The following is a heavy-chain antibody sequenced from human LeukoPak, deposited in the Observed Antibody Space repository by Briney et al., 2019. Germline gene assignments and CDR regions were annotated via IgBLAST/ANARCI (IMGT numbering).Heavy chain of an antibody. Sequence: PGGSLRLSCAASGFTFSSYSMNWVRQAPGKGLEWVSSISSSSSYIYYADSVKGRFTISRGNAKNSLYPQMNSLRAEDTAVYYCAREFAAANNWFDPWGQGTLVTVSS. CDR3: AREFAAANNWFDP. J-gene: IGHJ5*02. D-gene: IGHD6-13*01. CDR2: ISSSSSYI. V-gene: IGHV3-21*01. CDR1: GFTFSSYS.